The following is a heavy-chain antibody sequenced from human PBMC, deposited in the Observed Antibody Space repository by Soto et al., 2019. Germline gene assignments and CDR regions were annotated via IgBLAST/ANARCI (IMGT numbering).Heavy chain of an antibody. CDR1: GGTFSSYA. CDR3: ASDYFDTRGYCYNY. D-gene: IGHD3-22*01. CDR2: IIPIFGTA. J-gene: IGHJ4*02. Sequence: GASVKVSCKTSGGTFSSYAISWVRQAPGQGLEWMGGIIPIFGTANYAQKFQGTVTLTADESTSTAYMELSSLRSEDTAVYYCASDYFDTRGYCYNYWGQGTLVTVST. V-gene: IGHV1-69*13.